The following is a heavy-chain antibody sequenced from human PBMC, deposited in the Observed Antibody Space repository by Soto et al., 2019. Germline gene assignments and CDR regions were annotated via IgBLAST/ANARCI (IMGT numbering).Heavy chain of an antibody. Sequence: GGSLRVSWVDSVITISIYGMNWVRQAPGNGLEWVSYINDVGTTIYYADSGKGRFTISIDNAQNALYLQMSSLRAEDTAVYYCVRGLRTTTICYRQYYALDVWGQGTTVTVSS. CDR1: VITISIYG. CDR2: INDVGTTI. J-gene: IGHJ6*02. CDR3: VRGLRTTTICYRQYYALDV. D-gene: IGHD2-2*02. V-gene: IGHV3-48*03.